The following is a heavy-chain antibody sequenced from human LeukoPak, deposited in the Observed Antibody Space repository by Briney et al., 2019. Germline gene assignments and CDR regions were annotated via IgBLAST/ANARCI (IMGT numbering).Heavy chain of an antibody. V-gene: IGHV1-18*01. J-gene: IGHJ4*02. CDR3: ARDDITIFGVVREFYFDY. Sequence: ASVKVSCKASGYTFYNYGISWVRQAPGQGLEWMGWISPKNDKTHYAQGLQGRVTMTTGTSTSTAYMELRSLRSDDTAMYYCARDDITIFGVVREFYFDYWGQGTLVTVSS. CDR2: ISPKNDKT. D-gene: IGHD3-3*01. CDR1: GYTFYNYG.